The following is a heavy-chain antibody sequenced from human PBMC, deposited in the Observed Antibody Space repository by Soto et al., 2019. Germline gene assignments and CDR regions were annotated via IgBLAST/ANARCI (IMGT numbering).Heavy chain of an antibody. J-gene: IGHJ4*02. CDR3: ARSPPLDPVHFDY. V-gene: IGHV4-31*03. Sequence: SETLSLTCSVSGGSISSGAYYWSWIRQYPGKGLEWIGYIYYSGKTFYNPSLKSRISISLDPSKNQFSLTLSSVTSADTAVSYCARSPPLDPVHFDYWGQGTLVTVSS. D-gene: IGHD6-6*01. CDR1: GGSISSGAYY. CDR2: IYYSGKT.